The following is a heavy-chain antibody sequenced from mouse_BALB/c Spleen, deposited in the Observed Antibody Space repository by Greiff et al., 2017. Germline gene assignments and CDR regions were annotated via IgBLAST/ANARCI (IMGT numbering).Heavy chain of an antibody. J-gene: IGHJ2*01. V-gene: IGHV5-6-4*01. CDR2: ISSGGSYT. CDR1: GFTFSSNT. D-gene: IGHD2-3*01. CDR3: TRGDGYSYYFDY. Sequence: EVKLVESGGGLVKPGGSLKLSCAASGFTFSSNTMSWVRQTPEKRLEWVATISSGGSYTYYPDSVKGRFTISRDNAKNTLYLQMSSLKSEDTAMYYCTRGDGYSYYFDYWGQGTTLTVSS.